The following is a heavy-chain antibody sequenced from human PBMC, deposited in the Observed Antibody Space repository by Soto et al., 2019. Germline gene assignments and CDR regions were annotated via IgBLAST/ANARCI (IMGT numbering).Heavy chain of an antibody. D-gene: IGHD3-10*01. CDR1: GFTFSSYG. Sequence: QVQLVESGGGVVQPGRSLRLSCAASGFTFSSYGMHWVRQAPGKGLEWVAVISYDGSNKYYADSVKGRFTISRDNSKNPLYLQITSLSAEDTVVYYCAKGLGSMVRGVMSYWGQGTLVTVSS. CDR3: AKGLGSMVRGVMSY. CDR2: ISYDGSNK. J-gene: IGHJ4*02. V-gene: IGHV3-30*18.